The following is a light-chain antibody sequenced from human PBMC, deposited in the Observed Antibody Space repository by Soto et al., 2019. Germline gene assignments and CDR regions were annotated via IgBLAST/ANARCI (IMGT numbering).Light chain of an antibody. J-gene: IGLJ2*01. V-gene: IGLV1-40*01. CDR2: GNS. CDR3: QSYDSSLSGVV. Sequence: QSVLTQPPSVSGAPGQRVTISCTGSSSNIGAGYDVHWYLQLPGTAPKLLIYGNSNRPSGVPDRFSGSKSGTSASLAITGLQAEDEAYYDCQSYDSSLSGVVFGGGTKLTVL. CDR1: SSNIGAGYD.